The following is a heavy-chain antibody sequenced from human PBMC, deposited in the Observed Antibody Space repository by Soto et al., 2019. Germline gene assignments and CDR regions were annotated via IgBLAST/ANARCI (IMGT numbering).Heavy chain of an antibody. Sequence: SETLSLTCTVSGGAISSGGYCWTWIRQHPGKGLEWIGYICYNGNTYYNPSLKSRLTISVDTSKNQFSLKLSSVTAADTAVYYCARASYDFWSGYSFWFDPWGQGTLVTVSS. J-gene: IGHJ5*02. CDR3: ARASYDFWSGYSFWFDP. V-gene: IGHV4-31*03. CDR1: GGAISSGGYC. CDR2: ICYNGNT. D-gene: IGHD3-3*01.